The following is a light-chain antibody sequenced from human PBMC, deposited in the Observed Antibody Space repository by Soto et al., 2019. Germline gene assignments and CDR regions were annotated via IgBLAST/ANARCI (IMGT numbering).Light chain of an antibody. V-gene: IGKV3-11*01. CDR2: QTS. CDR3: HQRQSWPRT. Sequence: EIVLTQSPATLSSFPGDRVTLSCRASQNINTRLAWYQHRPGQAPRLLINQTSPRAAGIPARFSASGSGTDFTLTISDVQPEDFALYYCHQRQSWPRTFGQGTKVDI. CDR1: QNINTR. J-gene: IGKJ1*01.